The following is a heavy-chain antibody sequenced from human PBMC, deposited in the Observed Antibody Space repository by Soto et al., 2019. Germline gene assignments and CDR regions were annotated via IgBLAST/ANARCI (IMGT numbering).Heavy chain of an antibody. Sequence: PXGSLGTSFSASGFTFRDVGVNGVRQAPGKGLEWVAVMSYDGSNKYYADSVKGRFTISRDNSKNTLYLQMNSLRTEDTAVYYCAKKVPGIAESGVDYWGQVTLVTVSS. CDR2: MSYDGSNK. V-gene: IGHV3-30*18. CDR1: GFTFRDVG. J-gene: IGHJ4*02. D-gene: IGHD6-13*01. CDR3: AKKVPGIAESGVDY.